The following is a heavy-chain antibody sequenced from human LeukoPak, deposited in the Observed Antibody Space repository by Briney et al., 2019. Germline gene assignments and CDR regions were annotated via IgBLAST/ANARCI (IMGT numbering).Heavy chain of an antibody. D-gene: IGHD2-15*01. CDR2: IKPDSGDT. CDR1: GYTFTGHH. J-gene: IGHJ3*02. Sequence: ASVKVSCKASGYTFTGHHMHWVRQAPGQGLEWMGWIKPDSGDTNYAQRFHGRVTMTRDKSITTAYMELSRVRYDDTAVYYCARAREESGGNYDAFDIWGQGTMVTVSS. V-gene: IGHV1-2*02. CDR3: ARAREESGGNYDAFDI.